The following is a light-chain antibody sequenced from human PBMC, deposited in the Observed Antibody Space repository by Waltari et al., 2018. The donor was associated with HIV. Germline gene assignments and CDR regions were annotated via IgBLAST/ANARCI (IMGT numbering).Light chain of an antibody. CDR1: SSTIAAGYD. CDR3: QSYDNNLSVWM. Sequence: QSVLTQPPSISGAPGQRVTISCTGRSSTIAAGYDFTWYQQLPGKAPKLLIYDSRDRPSGVRGRFSGSKSGTSASLAITGLQAEDEADYYCQSYDNNLSVWMFGGGTKLTVL. V-gene: IGLV1-40*01. CDR2: DSR. J-gene: IGLJ3*02.